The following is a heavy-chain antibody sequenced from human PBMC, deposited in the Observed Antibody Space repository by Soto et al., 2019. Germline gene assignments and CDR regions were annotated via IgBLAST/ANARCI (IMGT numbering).Heavy chain of an antibody. J-gene: IGHJ6*02. Sequence: GGSLRLSCAASGFTFDDYVMHWVRQVPGKGLEWVSGISWNSDNIGYADSVKGRFTISRDNAKNSLYLQINSLRGEETALYYCGRDMGHYDFLGNNQRGLDVWGQGTTVTVSS. CDR1: GFTFDDYV. V-gene: IGHV3-9*01. CDR3: GRDMGHYDFLGNNQRGLDV. CDR2: ISWNSDNI. D-gene: IGHD3-3*01.